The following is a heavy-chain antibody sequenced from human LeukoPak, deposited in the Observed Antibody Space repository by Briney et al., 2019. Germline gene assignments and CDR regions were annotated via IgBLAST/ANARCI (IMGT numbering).Heavy chain of an antibody. J-gene: IGHJ4*02. CDR1: GLTFSSYW. CDR2: IKQDGSEK. V-gene: IGHV3-7*01. Sequence: GGSLRLSCAASGLTFSSYWMSWVRQAPGKGLEWVANIKQDGSEKYYVDSVKGRFTISRDNAKNSLYLQMNSLRAEDTAVYYCAKLLHYYDSSGPNNFDYWGQGTLVTVSS. CDR3: AKLLHYYDSSGPNNFDY. D-gene: IGHD3-22*01.